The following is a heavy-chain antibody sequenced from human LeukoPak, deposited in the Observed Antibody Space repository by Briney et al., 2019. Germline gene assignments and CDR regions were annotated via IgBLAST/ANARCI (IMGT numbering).Heavy chain of an antibody. D-gene: IGHD2/OR15-2a*01. CDR3: ARDLYGDY. Sequence: ASVKVSCKASGYPFVGFYIHWVRQAPGQGLEWMGWINPNSGGTNYGQKFQGRVTMTRDASISTAYMELNILRYDDTAVYYCARDLYGDYWGQGTLVTVSS. V-gene: IGHV1-2*02. CDR2: INPNSGGT. J-gene: IGHJ4*02. CDR1: GYPFVGFY.